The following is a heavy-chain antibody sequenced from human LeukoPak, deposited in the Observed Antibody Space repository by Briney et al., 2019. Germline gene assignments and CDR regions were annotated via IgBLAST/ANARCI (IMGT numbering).Heavy chain of an antibody. V-gene: IGHV4-59*01. CDR1: GGSISSYY. J-gene: IGHJ5*02. CDR2: IYYSGST. D-gene: IGHD4-17*01. Sequence: SETLSLTCTVSGGSISSYYWSWIRQPPGKGLEWIGYIYYSGSTNYNPSLKSRVTISVDTSKSQFSLKLSSVTAADTAVYYCARVANDYGVANWFDPWGQGTLVTASS. CDR3: ARVANDYGVANWFDP.